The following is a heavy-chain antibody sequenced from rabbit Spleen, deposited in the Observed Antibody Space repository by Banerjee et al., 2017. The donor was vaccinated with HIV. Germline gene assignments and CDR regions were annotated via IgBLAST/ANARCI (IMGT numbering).Heavy chain of an antibody. J-gene: IGHJ4*01. CDR1: GVSLNDKDV. D-gene: IGHD8-1*01. V-gene: IGHV1S45*01. CDR2: INIVTGKS. CDR3: AGDHAISRYRFNL. Sequence: QEQLVESGGGLVKPEGSLTLTCKASGVSLNDKDVMCWVRQAPGKGLEWIACINIVTGKSVYASWAKGRFTMSRTSSTTVTLQMTSLTAADTATYFCAGDHAISRYRFNLWGPGTLVTVS.